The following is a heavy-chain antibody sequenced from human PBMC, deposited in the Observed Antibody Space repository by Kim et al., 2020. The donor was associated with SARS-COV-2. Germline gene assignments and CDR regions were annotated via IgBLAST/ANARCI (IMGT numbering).Heavy chain of an antibody. CDR1: GGTFSSYN. V-gene: IGHV1-69*13. D-gene: IGHD6-13*01. CDR2: TIPFYDTS. Sequence: SVKVSCKVSGGTFSSYNVNWVRQAPGQGLVWMGRTIPFYDTSNYAPKFQDRLTISADESTNTAYMELRSLRSEDTAVYYCARRRRITAAGVDDAFDIWGQGTVVTVSS. J-gene: IGHJ3*02. CDR3: ARRRRITAAGVDDAFDI.